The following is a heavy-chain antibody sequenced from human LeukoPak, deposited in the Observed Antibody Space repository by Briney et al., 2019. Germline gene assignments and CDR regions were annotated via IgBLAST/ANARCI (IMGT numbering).Heavy chain of an antibody. Sequence: GGSLRLSCAASGFTFSSYGMHWVRQAPDKGLEWVAFIRYDGSNKYYADSVKGRFTISRDNSKNTLYLQMNSLRAEDTAVYYCAKDDGPIAAAGCFDYWGQGTLVTVSS. CDR1: GFTFSSYG. CDR3: AKDDGPIAAAGCFDY. D-gene: IGHD6-13*01. CDR2: IRYDGSNK. V-gene: IGHV3-30*02. J-gene: IGHJ4*02.